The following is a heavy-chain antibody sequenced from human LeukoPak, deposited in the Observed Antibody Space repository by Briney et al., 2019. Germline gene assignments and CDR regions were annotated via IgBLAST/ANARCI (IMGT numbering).Heavy chain of an antibody. CDR3: ARDLPGYCSGGSCYSDYYYSMDV. J-gene: IGHJ6*02. CDR2: ISSSSSYI. V-gene: IGHV3-21*01. CDR1: GFTFSSYS. D-gene: IGHD2-15*01. Sequence: GGSLRLSCAASGFTFSSYSMNWVRQAPGKGLEWVSSISSSSSYIYYADSVKGRFTISRDNAKNSLYLQMNSLRAEDTAVYYCARDLPGYCSGGSCYSDYYYSMDVWGQGTTITVSS.